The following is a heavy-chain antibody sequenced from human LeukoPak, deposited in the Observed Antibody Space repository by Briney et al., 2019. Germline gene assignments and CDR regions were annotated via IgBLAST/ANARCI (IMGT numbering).Heavy chain of an antibody. CDR3: ARMGGSYFRDAFDI. CDR2: INPNGGGT. CDR1: GYTFTGYY. Sequence: ASVKVSCKASGYTFTGYYMHWVRQAPGQGLEWMGWINPNGGGTNYAQKFQGWVTMTRDTSINTAYMELSRLRSDDTAVYYCARMGGSYFRDAFDIWGQGTMVTVSS. J-gene: IGHJ3*02. V-gene: IGHV1-2*04. D-gene: IGHD1-26*01.